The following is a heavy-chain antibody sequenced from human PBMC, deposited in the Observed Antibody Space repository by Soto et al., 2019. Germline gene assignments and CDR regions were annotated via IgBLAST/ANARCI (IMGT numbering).Heavy chain of an antibody. CDR3: ARDGLGGGLSQIDY. D-gene: IGHD3-16*01. V-gene: IGHV3-23*01. CDR1: GITFNDYA. J-gene: IGHJ4*02. Sequence: PGGSLRLSCVASGITFNDYAMTWVRQAPGKGLEWVSGITSGGGSTSYADSVKGRFTISRDNSKNTLYLQMNSLRAEDTAVYYCARDGLGGGLSQIDYWGQGTLVTVSS. CDR2: ITSGGGST.